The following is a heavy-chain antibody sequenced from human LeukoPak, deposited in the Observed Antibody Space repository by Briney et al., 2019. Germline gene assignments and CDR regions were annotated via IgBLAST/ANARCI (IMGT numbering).Heavy chain of an antibody. CDR1: GGTFSSYA. D-gene: IGHD6-6*01. V-gene: IGHV1-69*05. CDR3: ARDRHNRGSSPYFDY. Sequence: SVKVSCKASGGTFSSYAISWVRQAPGQGLEWMGGIIPIFGTANYAQKFQGRVTITTDESTSTAYMELSSLRSEDTAVYYCARDRHNRGSSPYFDYWGQGTLVTVSS. J-gene: IGHJ4*02. CDR2: IIPIFGTA.